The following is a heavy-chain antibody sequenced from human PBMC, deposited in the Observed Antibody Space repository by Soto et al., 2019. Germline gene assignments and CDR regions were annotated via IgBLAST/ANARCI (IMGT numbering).Heavy chain of an antibody. CDR3: ARDLNGYNLGALDY. V-gene: IGHV3-7*05. D-gene: IGHD5-12*01. J-gene: IGHJ4*02. Sequence: EVQLVESGGGLVQPGGSLRLSCAASGFTFSSYWMSWVRQAPGKGLEWVANIKQDGSEKYYVDSVKGRFTISRDNAKNSLYLQMKSLRAEDTAVYFCARDLNGYNLGALDYWGQGTLVTVSS. CDR2: IKQDGSEK. CDR1: GFTFSSYW.